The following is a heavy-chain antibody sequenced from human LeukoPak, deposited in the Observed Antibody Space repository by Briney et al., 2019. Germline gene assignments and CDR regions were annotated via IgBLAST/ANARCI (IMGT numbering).Heavy chain of an antibody. CDR1: GFTFSSYW. CDR2: IRQDGGDT. CDR3: ARDRLIEGATMYFDL. Sequence: GGSLRLSCAASGFTFSSYWMSWVRQAPGKGLEWVANIRQDGGDTYSVDSVKGRCTISRDNARNSLYLQMNSLRAEDTAVYYCARDRLIEGATMYFDLWGRGTLVTVSS. J-gene: IGHJ2*01. D-gene: IGHD1-26*01. V-gene: IGHV3-7*01.